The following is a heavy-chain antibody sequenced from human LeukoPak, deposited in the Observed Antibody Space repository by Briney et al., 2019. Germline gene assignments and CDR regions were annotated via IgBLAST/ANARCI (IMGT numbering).Heavy chain of an antibody. CDR2: IYYSGST. J-gene: IGHJ4*02. CDR1: GGSISSSTNY. Sequence: KPSETLSLTCSVSGGSISSSTNYWGWIRQPPGKGLEWIGSIYYSGSTHYNPSLKSRVTISVDTSKNQFSLKLSSVTAADTAVYYCARQELSTLFDYWGQGILITVSS. CDR3: ARQELSTLFDY. D-gene: IGHD1-26*01. V-gene: IGHV4-39*01.